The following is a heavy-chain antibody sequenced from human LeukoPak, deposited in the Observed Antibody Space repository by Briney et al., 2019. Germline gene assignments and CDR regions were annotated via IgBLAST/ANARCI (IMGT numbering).Heavy chain of an antibody. D-gene: IGHD2-2*01. CDR1: GFTFSSYA. V-gene: IGHV3-23*01. Sequence: GGSLRLSCAASGFTFSSYAMSWVRQAPGKGLEWVSAISGSGGSTYYADSVKGRFTISRDNSKNTLYLQMNSLRAEDTAVYYCAKVESRYCSSTSCSFDYWGQGTLVTVSS. CDR2: ISGSGGST. J-gene: IGHJ4*02. CDR3: AKVESRYCSSTSCSFDY.